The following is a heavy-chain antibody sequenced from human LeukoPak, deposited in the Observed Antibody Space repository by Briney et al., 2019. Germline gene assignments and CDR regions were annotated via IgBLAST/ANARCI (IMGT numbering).Heavy chain of an antibody. CDR3: TKDPREGYKAVDQYFDL. CDR1: GFNFSSYA. V-gene: IGHV3-23*01. D-gene: IGHD5-24*01. J-gene: IGHJ2*01. CDR2: ISRSGDST. Sequence: PGGSLTLSWAASGFNFSSYAMSWVRQPPGKGLEWVSGISRSGDSTYYAYSVKRRITLSRDSSKNTLYLQRNSLRSEDTAVHYCTKDPREGYKAVDQYFDLWGRGTLVTVSS.